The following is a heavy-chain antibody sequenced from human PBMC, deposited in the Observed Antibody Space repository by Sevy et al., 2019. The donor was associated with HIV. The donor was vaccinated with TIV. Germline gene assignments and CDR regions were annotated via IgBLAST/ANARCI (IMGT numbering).Heavy chain of an antibody. CDR2: INHTGST. V-gene: IGHV4-34*01. CDR1: GGSFSGYY. D-gene: IGHD2-2*01. J-gene: IGHJ5*02. Sequence: SETLSLTCAVYGGSFSGYYWNWIRQPPGKGLEWIGEINHTGSTNYNPSLKSRVTISVDTSKTQVSLKLSFVTAADTAIYYCARAPPIVVVPGAPSWFDPWGQGTLVTVSS. CDR3: ARAPPIVVVPGAPSWFDP.